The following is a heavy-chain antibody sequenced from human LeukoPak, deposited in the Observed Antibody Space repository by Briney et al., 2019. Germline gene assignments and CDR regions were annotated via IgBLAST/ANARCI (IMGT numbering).Heavy chain of an antibody. J-gene: IGHJ4*02. CDR1: GYSFTAYY. V-gene: IGHV1-2*02. Sequence: ASVKVSCKASGYSFTAYYIHWLRQAPGQGPEWMGWIKPDSGSSHYAQKFQGRVTMTRDTSSNSAYMDLTRLKSDDTAVYYCARARVPIAVAGLYYFDYWGQGALVTVSS. CDR3: ARARVPIAVAGLYYFDY. CDR2: IKPDSGSS. D-gene: IGHD6-19*01.